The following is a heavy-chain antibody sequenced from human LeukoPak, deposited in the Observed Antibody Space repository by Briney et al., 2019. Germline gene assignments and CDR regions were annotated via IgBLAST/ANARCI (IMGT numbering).Heavy chain of an antibody. D-gene: IGHD5-12*01. V-gene: IGHV1-69*04. CDR2: IIPILGIA. J-gene: IGHJ4*02. CDR3: ARGSEVAGYSTYYFDY. CDR1: GGTFSSYA. Sequence: SVTVSFTASGGTFSSYAISWVRQAPGQGLEWLGRIIPILGIANYAQKFQGRVTITADKSTSTAYMELSSLRSEDTAVYYCARGSEVAGYSTYYFDYWGQGTLVTVSS.